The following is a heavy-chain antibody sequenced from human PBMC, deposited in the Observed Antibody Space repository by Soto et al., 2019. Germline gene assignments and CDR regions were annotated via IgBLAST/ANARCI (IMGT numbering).Heavy chain of an antibody. J-gene: IGHJ6*02. CDR2: IHRDEIEK. V-gene: IGHV3-7*01. CDR3: AGGNALDV. CDR1: TFPFSTYW. Sequence: GGSLRLSCAASTFPFSTYWMTWVRQAPGKGLEWVANIHRDEIEKYYMDSVKGRFTISRDNAKNSLYLQMTSLRAEDTAVYYCAGGNALDVWGQGTTVTVSS.